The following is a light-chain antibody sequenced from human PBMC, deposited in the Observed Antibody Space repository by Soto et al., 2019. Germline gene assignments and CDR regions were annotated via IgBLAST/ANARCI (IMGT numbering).Light chain of an antibody. J-gene: IGLJ2*01. CDR2: DDS. CDR3: QVWDSSSDHAV. CDR1: DIGSYS. Sequence: SYELTQPPSVSVAPGQTARITCGGNDIGSYSVHWYQQRPGQAPVLVVYDDSDRPSGIPERFSGSNSGNTATLAISRVEVGDEADYYCQVWDSSSDHAVFGGGTNSPS. V-gene: IGLV3-21*02.